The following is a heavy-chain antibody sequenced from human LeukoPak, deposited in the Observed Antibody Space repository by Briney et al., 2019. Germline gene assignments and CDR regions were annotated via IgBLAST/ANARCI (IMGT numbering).Heavy chain of an antibody. CDR2: IWSDGSDK. D-gene: IGHD3-22*01. V-gene: IGHV3-33*01. CDR3: ARAPQWLLFDY. J-gene: IGHJ4*02. CDR1: GFTFSNYD. Sequence: GRSLRLSCAASGFTFSNYDMHWVRQAPGKGLEWVAVIWSDGSDKYYEDSVKGRFTISRDNSKNTLDLQMYSLRAEDTAVYYCARAPQWLLFDYWGQGTLVTVSS.